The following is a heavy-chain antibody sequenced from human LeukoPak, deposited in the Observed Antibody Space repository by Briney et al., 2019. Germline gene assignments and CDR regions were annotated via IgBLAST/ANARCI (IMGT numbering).Heavy chain of an antibody. V-gene: IGHV3-30*02. CDR2: IRYDGSNK. Sequence: GGSLRLSCAASGFTFSSYGMHWVRQAPGKGLEWVAFIRYDGSNKYYADSVKGRFTISRDNSKNTLYLQMNSLRAEDTAVYYCAKVARSSSRHYYYYYMDVWGKGTTVTVSS. D-gene: IGHD6-6*01. CDR3: AKVARSSSRHYYYYYMDV. J-gene: IGHJ6*03. CDR1: GFTFSSYG.